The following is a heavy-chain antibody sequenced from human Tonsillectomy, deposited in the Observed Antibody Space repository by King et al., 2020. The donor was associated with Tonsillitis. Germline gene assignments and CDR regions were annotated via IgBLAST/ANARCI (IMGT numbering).Heavy chain of an antibody. D-gene: IGHD2-15*01. CDR2: IYSGGST. V-gene: IGHV3-53*04. CDR3: ARDWGLGYCSGGSCYSGGMDV. Sequence: VQLVESGGGLVQPGGSLRLSCAASGFSVSSNYMSWVRQAPGKGLEWVSVIYSGGSTYYADSVKGRFTISRHNSKNTLYLQMNSLRAEDTAEYYCARDWGLGYCSGGSCYSGGMDVWGQGTTVTVSS. J-gene: IGHJ6*02. CDR1: GFSVSSNY.